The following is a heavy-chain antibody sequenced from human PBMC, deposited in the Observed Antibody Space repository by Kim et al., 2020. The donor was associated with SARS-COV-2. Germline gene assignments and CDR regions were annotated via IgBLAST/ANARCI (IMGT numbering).Heavy chain of an antibody. CDR2: ISDNGGTT. Sequence: GGSLRLSCAASGFTFSSHAMTWVRQAPGMGLEWVSTISDNGGTTYYADSVKGRFTISRDNSKNTLYLQMNSLRAEDTVIYYCAGYYYGSGSYYRSIDYWGQGTLVTVSS. V-gene: IGHV3-23*01. CDR3: AGYYYGSGSYYRSIDY. CDR1: GFTFSSHA. J-gene: IGHJ4*02. D-gene: IGHD3-10*01.